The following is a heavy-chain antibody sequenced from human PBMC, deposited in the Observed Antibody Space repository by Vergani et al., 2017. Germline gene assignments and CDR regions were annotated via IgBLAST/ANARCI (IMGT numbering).Heavy chain of an antibody. J-gene: IGHJ6*03. CDR1: GGSISRGGYY. CDR2: IYISGST. Sequence: QVQLQESGPGLVKPSQTLSLTCTVSGGSISRGGYYWSWIRQPAGKGLEWIGRIYISGSTNYNPSLKSRVTMSIDMSKNQFSLKLSSVTAADTAVYYCAGDSFEGVLRVHMDVWGKGTTVTVS. D-gene: IGHD3-16*01. CDR3: AGDSFEGVLRVHMDV. V-gene: IGHV4-61*02.